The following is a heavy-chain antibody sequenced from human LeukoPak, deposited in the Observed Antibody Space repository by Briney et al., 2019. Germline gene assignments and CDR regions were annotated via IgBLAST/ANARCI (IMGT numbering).Heavy chain of an antibody. J-gene: IGHJ4*02. V-gene: IGHV4-38-2*02. CDR1: GYSISSGYY. CDR3: AREYIAAAGFVDY. CDR2: IYHSGST. D-gene: IGHD6-13*01. Sequence: SETLSLTCTVSGYSISSGYYWGWIRQPPGKGLEWIGSIYHSGSTYYNPSLKSRVTISVDTSKNQFSLKLSSVTAADTAVYYCAREYIAAAGFVDYWGQGTLVTVSS.